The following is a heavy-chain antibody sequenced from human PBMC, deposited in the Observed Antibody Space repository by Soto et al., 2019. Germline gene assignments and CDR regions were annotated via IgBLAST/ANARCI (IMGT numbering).Heavy chain of an antibody. Sequence: QVQLIQSGAEVKKPGASVKVSCKVSGYIVTKLSMHWVRQAPGKGLEWMGGFDPEDGEKVYAQKFQGRVTMTEDRSSDSAFLDLSSLTSEDTAVYYCATSSPANYYYGVDVWGQGTTVTVSS. V-gene: IGHV1-24*01. CDR2: FDPEDGEK. CDR1: GYIVTKLS. CDR3: ATSSPANYYYGVDV. D-gene: IGHD2-2*01. J-gene: IGHJ6*02.